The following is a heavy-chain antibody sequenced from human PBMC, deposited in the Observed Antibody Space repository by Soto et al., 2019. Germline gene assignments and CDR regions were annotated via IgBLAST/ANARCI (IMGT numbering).Heavy chain of an antibody. CDR1: GFTFGSYS. D-gene: IGHD3-3*01. Sequence: GGALRLSCAAPGFTFGSYSMHWVRQAPGKGVEGVAVISYDGSNKYYADSVKGRFTISRDNSKNTLYLQMNSLRAEDTAVYYCARSVRFLEWLSSYYFDYWGQGTLVTVSS. V-gene: IGHV3-30-3*01. J-gene: IGHJ4*02. CDR2: ISYDGSNK. CDR3: ARSVRFLEWLSSYYFDY.